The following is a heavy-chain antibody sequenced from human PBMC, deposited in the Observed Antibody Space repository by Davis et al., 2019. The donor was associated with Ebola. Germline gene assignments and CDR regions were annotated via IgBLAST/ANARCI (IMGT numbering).Heavy chain of an antibody. CDR3: ARDGGSWYFHGMDV. Sequence: ASVKVSCKASGYTFTSYGISWVRQAPGQGLEWMGWIITDNGNRNYAQKFQGRVTMSTDTSTSTAYMELRSLRSDDTAVYYCARDGGSWYFHGMDVWGKGTTVTVSS. J-gene: IGHJ6*04. CDR2: IITDNGNR. D-gene: IGHD6-13*01. V-gene: IGHV1-18*04. CDR1: GYTFTSYG.